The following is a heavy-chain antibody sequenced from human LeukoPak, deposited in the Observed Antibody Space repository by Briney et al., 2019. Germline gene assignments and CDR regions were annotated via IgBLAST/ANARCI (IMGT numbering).Heavy chain of an antibody. D-gene: IGHD3-22*01. CDR3: AKDRYYYDSSGSGYFDY. V-gene: IGHV3-30*18. J-gene: IGHJ4*02. Sequence: GGSLRLSCAASGSTFDDYAMHWVRQAPGKGLEWVAVISYDGSNKYYADSVKGRFTISRDNSKNTLYLQMNSLRAEDTAVYYCAKDRYYYDSSGSGYFDYWGQGTLVTVSS. CDR2: ISYDGSNK. CDR1: GSTFDDYA.